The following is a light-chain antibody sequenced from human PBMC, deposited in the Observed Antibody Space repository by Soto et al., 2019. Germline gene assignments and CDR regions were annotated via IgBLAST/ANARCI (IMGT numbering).Light chain of an antibody. J-gene: IGLJ1*01. Sequence: QSALTQPASVSGSPGQSITISCTGTSSDVGGYNYVSWYQHHPGKAPKLMIYEVSNRPSGVSHHFSGSKSGNTASLTISGLQAEDEADYYCCSYAGSGTDNYVFGSGTKLTVL. V-gene: IGLV2-14*01. CDR2: EVS. CDR1: SSDVGGYNY. CDR3: CSYAGSGTDNYV.